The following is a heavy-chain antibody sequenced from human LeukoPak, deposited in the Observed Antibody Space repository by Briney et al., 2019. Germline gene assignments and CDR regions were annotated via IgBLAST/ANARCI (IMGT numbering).Heavy chain of an antibody. CDR1: GSSISGYY. CDR3: ARGDSHLHSSGYYYY. CDR2: VYDSGNT. J-gene: IGHJ4*02. D-gene: IGHD3-22*01. V-gene: IGHV4-59*01. Sequence: SETLSLTCNVSGSSISGYYWSWIRQPPGKGLEWIGYVYDSGNTNYNPSLRSRVPISVDTSKDQFSLKLSSVTAADTAVYYCARGDSHLHSSGYYYYWGQGTLVTVSS.